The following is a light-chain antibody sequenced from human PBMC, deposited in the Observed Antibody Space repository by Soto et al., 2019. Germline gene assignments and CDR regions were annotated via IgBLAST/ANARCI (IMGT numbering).Light chain of an antibody. CDR3: LQYKSYPWT. V-gene: IGKV1-17*01. Sequence: DLQMTQSPSSLSASVGDRVTITCRASPGTRNDLGWYQQKPGKAPKRLIYAASSLHSGVPSGFSGSGSGTEFTLTISSLQPEDFATDYCLQYKSYPWTFGQGTKVEIK. J-gene: IGKJ1*01. CDR1: PGTRND. CDR2: AAS.